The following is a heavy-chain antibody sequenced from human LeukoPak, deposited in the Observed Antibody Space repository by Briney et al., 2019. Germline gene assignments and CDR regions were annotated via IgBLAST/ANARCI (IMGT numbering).Heavy chain of an antibody. V-gene: IGHV5-51*01. J-gene: IGHJ4*02. CDR2: IYPGDSDT. CDR1: GYSFTSYW. D-gene: IGHD2-15*01. CDR3: ARQRHCSGGSCYPIDY. Sequence: GESLKISCKGSGYSFTSYWIGWVRQMPGKGLEWMGIIYPGDSDTRYSPSFQGQVTISADKSISTAYLQWSSLKASDTAMYYCARQRHCSGGSCYPIDYWGQGTLVTVSS.